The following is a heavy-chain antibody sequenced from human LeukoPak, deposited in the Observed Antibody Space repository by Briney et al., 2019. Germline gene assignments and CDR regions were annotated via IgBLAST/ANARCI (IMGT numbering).Heavy chain of an antibody. CDR2: INPSGGST. J-gene: IGHJ4*02. CDR3: ARFAVHRRITVAGQFGLDY. Sequence: ASVKVSCQASGYRFTSYNIYWVRQAPGQGLEWMGIINPSGGSTNYAQKFQGRVTMTRDTSTSTVYMELSSLRSEDTAVYYCARFAVHRRITVAGQFGLDYWGQGTLVSLSS. D-gene: IGHD6-19*01. CDR1: GYRFTSYN. V-gene: IGHV1-46*01.